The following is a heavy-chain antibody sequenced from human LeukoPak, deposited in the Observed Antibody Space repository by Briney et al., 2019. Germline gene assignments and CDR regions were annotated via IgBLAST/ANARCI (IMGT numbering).Heavy chain of an antibody. CDR3: ARGPASFEDQQLLLGFDY. J-gene: IGHJ4*02. Sequence: GGSLRLSCAASGFTFSDYYMSWIRQAPGKGLEWVSYISSSGSTIYYADSVKGRFTISRDNVKNSLYLQMNILRAEDTAVYYCARGPASFEDQQLLLGFDYWGQGTLVTVSS. D-gene: IGHD6-13*01. CDR2: ISSSGSTI. V-gene: IGHV3-11*01. CDR1: GFTFSDYY.